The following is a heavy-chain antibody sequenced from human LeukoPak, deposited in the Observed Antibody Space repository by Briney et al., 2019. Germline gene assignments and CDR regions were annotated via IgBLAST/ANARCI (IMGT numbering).Heavy chain of an antibody. CDR2: ISPSGDT. J-gene: IGHJ4*02. Sequence: PSETLSLPCTVSGGAIRGYFWRCIREPAGEGLEWLGRISPSGDTYYNPSLKSQVTMSVDRSKYQFSLKLSSVTAADTAVYYCAREEGVRGLPDYWGQGTLVTVSS. CDR1: GGAIRGYF. V-gene: IGHV4-4*07. D-gene: IGHD2-15*01. CDR3: AREEGVRGLPDY.